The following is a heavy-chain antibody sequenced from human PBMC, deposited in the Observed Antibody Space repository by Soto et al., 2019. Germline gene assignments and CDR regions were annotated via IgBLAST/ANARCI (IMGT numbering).Heavy chain of an antibody. CDR1: GFTFSSYG. Sequence: GGSLRLSCAASGFTFSSYGMHWVRQAPGKGLEWVAVISYDGSNKYYADSVKGRFTISRDNSKNTLYLQMNSLRAEDTAVYYCAKFWVLGYDSSAEGVDYWGQGTLVTVSS. CDR3: AKFWVLGYDSSAEGVDY. J-gene: IGHJ4*02. D-gene: IGHD3-22*01. V-gene: IGHV3-30*18. CDR2: ISYDGSNK.